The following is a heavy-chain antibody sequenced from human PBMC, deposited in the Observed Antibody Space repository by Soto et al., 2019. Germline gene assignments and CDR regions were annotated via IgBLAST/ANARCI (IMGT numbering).Heavy chain of an antibody. Sequence: QVQLVQSGAEVKKPGSSVKVSCKASGGTFSSYTISWVRQAPGQGLEWMGRIIPILGIVNYAQKFQGRVTITADKSTSTAYMELSSLRSEDTAVYYCAREGQLVPQFDYWGQGTLVTVSS. J-gene: IGHJ4*02. CDR1: GGTFSSYT. D-gene: IGHD6-6*01. CDR3: AREGQLVPQFDY. V-gene: IGHV1-69*08. CDR2: IIPILGIV.